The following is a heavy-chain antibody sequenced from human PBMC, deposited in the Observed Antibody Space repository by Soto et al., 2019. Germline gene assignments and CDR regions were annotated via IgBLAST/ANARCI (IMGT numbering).Heavy chain of an antibody. Sequence: GGSLRLSCAASGFTFSSYAMSWVRQAPGKGLEWVAVISYDGSNKYYADSVKGRFTISRDSAKNSLYLQMNSLRDEDTAVYFCARDVGSNAWYPAFDYWGQGTLVTVS. J-gene: IGHJ4*01. CDR2: ISYDGSNK. CDR3: ARDVGSNAWYPAFDY. CDR1: GFTFSSYA. D-gene: IGHD6-19*01. V-gene: IGHV3-30-3*01.